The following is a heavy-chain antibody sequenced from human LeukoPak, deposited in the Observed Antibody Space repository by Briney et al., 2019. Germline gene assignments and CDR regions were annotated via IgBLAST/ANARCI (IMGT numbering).Heavy chain of an antibody. CDR3: AKDGYIVVVTGYDAFDI. CDR2: ISWNSGSI. V-gene: IGHV3-9*01. D-gene: IGHD2-21*02. J-gene: IGHJ3*02. Sequence: PGGSLRLSCAASGFTFDDYAMHWVRQAPGKGLEWVSGISWNSGSIGYADSVKGRFTISRDNAKNSLYLQMNSLRAEDTALYYCAKDGYIVVVTGYDAFDIWGQGTMVTVSS. CDR1: GFTFDDYA.